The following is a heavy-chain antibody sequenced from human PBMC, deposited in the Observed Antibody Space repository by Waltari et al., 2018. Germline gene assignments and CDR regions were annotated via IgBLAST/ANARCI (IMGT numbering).Heavy chain of an antibody. CDR1: GGSISSHY. Sequence: FLTCTVSGGSISSHYWSWIRQPPGKGLEWIGYIYYSGSTNYNPSLKSRVTISVDTSKNQFSLKLSSVTAADTAVYYCARSFRYCSGGSCSDAFDIWGQGTMVTVSS. CDR3: ARSFRYCSGGSCSDAFDI. V-gene: IGHV4-59*11. J-gene: IGHJ3*02. D-gene: IGHD2-15*01. CDR2: IYYSGST.